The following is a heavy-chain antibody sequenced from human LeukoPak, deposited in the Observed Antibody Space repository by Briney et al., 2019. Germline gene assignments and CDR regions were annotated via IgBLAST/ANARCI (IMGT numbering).Heavy chain of an antibody. Sequence: GGSLRLSCAASGFTFSSYAMSWVRQAPGKGLEWVSAISGSGGSTYYADSVKGRFTISRDNSKNTLYLQMNSLRAEDTAVYYCAKSGFGELLPTPSDYWGQGNLVTVSS. CDR3: AKSGFGELLPTPSDY. D-gene: IGHD3-10*01. CDR1: GFTFSSYA. V-gene: IGHV3-23*01. CDR2: ISGSGGST. J-gene: IGHJ4*02.